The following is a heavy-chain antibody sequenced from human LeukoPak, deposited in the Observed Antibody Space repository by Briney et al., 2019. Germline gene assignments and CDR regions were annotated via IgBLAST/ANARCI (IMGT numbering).Heavy chain of an antibody. J-gene: IGHJ2*01. V-gene: IGHV4-39*01. D-gene: IGHD5-18*01. CDR3: ARHFPGYNYDRGETRYFDL. CDR2: IYYSGST. CDR1: GGSISSSGYY. Sequence: PSETLSLTCTVSGGSISSSGYYWGWIRQPPRKGLEWIGSIYYSGSTYYNPSLKSRVTISVDTSKNQFSVKLSSVTAADTAVYYCARHFPGYNYDRGETRYFDLWGRGTLVTVSS.